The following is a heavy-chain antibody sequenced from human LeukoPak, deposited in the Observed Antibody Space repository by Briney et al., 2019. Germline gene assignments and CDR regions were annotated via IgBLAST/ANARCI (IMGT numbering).Heavy chain of an antibody. CDR2: IYPGDSET. J-gene: IGHJ4*02. CDR3: ARGRGYCSSSRCYDFDY. CDR1: GYSFSDYW. Sequence: PGESLKISCTGSGYSFSDYWIAWVRQMPGKGLEWMGIIYPGDSETTYSPSLQGQVTISADRSITTTYLQWSSLKASDTAMYYCARGRGYCSSSRCYDFDYWGQGTLVTVSS. D-gene: IGHD2-2*01. V-gene: IGHV5-51*01.